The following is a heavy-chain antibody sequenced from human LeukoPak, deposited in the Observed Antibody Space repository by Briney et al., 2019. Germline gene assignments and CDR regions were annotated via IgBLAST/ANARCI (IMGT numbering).Heavy chain of an antibody. J-gene: IGHJ4*02. CDR1: GYTFTGYY. CDR3: ARSPHILTGENFDY. V-gene: IGHV1-2*02. CDR2: INLNSGGT. D-gene: IGHD3-9*01. Sequence: ASVKVSCKASGYTFTGYYMHWVRQAPGQGLEWMGWINLNSGGTNYAQKFQYRVTMTRDTSISTAYMELSRLRSADTAVYYCARSPHILTGENFDYWGQGTLVTASS.